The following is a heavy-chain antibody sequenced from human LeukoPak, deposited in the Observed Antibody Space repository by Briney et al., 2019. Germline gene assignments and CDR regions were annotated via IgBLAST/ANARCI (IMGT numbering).Heavy chain of an antibody. D-gene: IGHD3-10*01. Sequence: SETLSLTCTVSGGSISSSSYYWGWIRQPPGKGLEWIVSIYYSGSTYYNPSLKSRVTISVDTSKNQFSLKLSSVTAADTAVYYCARPMVPNYYYYGMDVWGQGTTVTVSS. J-gene: IGHJ6*02. CDR3: ARPMVPNYYYYGMDV. CDR2: IYYSGST. CDR1: GGSISSSSYY. V-gene: IGHV4-39*01.